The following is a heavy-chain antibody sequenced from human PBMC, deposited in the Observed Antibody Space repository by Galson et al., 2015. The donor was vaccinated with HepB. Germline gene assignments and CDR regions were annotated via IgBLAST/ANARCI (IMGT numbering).Heavy chain of an antibody. J-gene: IGHJ4*02. CDR1: GFTFSSYA. CDR3: ARVRSAESPPRDY. Sequence: SLRLSCAASGFTFSSYAMHWVRQAPGKGLEWVAVISYDGGNNYYADSVKGRFTISRDNSKNTLYLQMSSLRAEDTAVYYCARVRSAESPPRDYWGQGTLVTVSS. V-gene: IGHV3-30-3*01. D-gene: IGHD5-24*01. CDR2: ISYDGGNN.